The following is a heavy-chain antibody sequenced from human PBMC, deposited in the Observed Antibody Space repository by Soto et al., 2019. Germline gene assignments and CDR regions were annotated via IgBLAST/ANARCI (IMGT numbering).Heavy chain of an antibody. V-gene: IGHV3-53*01. D-gene: IGHD3-22*01. CDR3: ARARYDSSGYYFDY. J-gene: IGHJ4*02. CDR1: GFTFSTYW. CDR2: IYSDGST. Sequence: GGSLRLSCAASGFTFSTYWMTWVRQAPGKGLEWVSVIYSDGSTHYTDSVKDRFIISRDISKNTLYLQMNSLRAEDTAVYYCARARYDSSGYYFDYWGQGALVTVSS.